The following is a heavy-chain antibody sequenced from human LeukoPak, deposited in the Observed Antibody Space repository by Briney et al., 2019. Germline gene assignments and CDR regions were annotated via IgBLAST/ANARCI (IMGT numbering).Heavy chain of an antibody. D-gene: IGHD2-2*01. Sequence: GGSLRLSCAASGFTFSSYEMNWVRQAPGKGLEWVSYISSMGTHIYYADSVKGRFTISRDNAKNSLSLQMNSLRAEDTAVYYCAREWFCSGTRCYDFRDVGGNYLDYWGQGTLVTVSS. V-gene: IGHV3-48*03. CDR2: ISSMGTHI. CDR3: AREWFCSGTRCYDFRDVGGNYLDY. J-gene: IGHJ4*02. CDR1: GFTFSSYE.